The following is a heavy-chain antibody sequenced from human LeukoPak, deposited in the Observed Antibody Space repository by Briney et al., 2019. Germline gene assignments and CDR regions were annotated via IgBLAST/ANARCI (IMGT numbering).Heavy chain of an antibody. CDR2: INPNSGGT. Sequence: ASVKVSCKASGYTFTGYYMHWVRQAPGQGLEWMGWINPNSGGTNYAQKFQGRVAMTRDTSISTAYMELSRLRSDDTAVYYCARAMSGYDHFDYWGQGTLVTVSS. CDR1: GYTFTGYY. V-gene: IGHV1-2*02. CDR3: ARAMSGYDHFDY. J-gene: IGHJ4*02. D-gene: IGHD5-12*01.